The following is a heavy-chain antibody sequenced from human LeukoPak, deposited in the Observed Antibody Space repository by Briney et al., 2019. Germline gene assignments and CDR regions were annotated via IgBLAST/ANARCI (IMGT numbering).Heavy chain of an antibody. V-gene: IGHV3-21*01. J-gene: IGHJ6*03. CDR1: GFTFTNYA. CDR2: TVGSRPDT. CDR3: ARNYYGSGSYLGVYCMDV. Sequence: GGSLRLSCAASGFTFTNYAMSWVRQTPGKGLEWVSATVGSRPDTYHADSVKGRFTISRDNAKNSLYLQMNSLRAEDTAVYYCARNYYGSGSYLGVYCMDVWGKGTTVTISS. D-gene: IGHD3-10*01.